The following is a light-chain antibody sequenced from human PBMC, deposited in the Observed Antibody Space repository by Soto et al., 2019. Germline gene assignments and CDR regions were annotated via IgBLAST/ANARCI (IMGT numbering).Light chain of an antibody. V-gene: IGKV1-6*01. J-gene: IGKJ1*01. Sequence: AIQMTQSPSSLSSSVGDRVTITCRASQGIRNDLGWYQQKPGKAPKLLIYAASSLQSGVPSRFSGSGSGTDFTLTISSLQPEDFANYYCLQAYNYPTTFGQGTKVEIK. CDR2: AAS. CDR1: QGIRND. CDR3: LQAYNYPTT.